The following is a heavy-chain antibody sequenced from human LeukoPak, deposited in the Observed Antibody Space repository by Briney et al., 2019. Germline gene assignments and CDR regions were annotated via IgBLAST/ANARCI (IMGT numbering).Heavy chain of an antibody. CDR2: MQYGGSDK. V-gene: IGHV3-30*02. CDR1: GFSFKKYG. CDR3: AQDIPIEEVPLLGPGF. Sequence: GGSLRLSCTASGFSFKKYGIHWVRQAPGKGLEWVTFMQYGGSDKLYADSVKGRFTISRDNSKNTVYLQMNSLRSEDTAVHFCAQDIPIEEVPLLGPGFWGQGTLVTVSS. J-gene: IGHJ4*02. D-gene: IGHD2/OR15-2a*01.